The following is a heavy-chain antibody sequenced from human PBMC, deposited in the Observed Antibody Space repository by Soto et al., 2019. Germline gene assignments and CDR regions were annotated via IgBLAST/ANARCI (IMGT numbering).Heavy chain of an antibody. CDR2: INAGNGNT. D-gene: IGHD3-3*01. Sequence: ASVKVSCKASGYTFTSYAMHWVRQAPGQRLEWMGWINAGNGNTKYSQKFQGRVTITRDTSASTAYMELSSLRSEDTAVYYCARVEVYDFWSDPFDYWGQGTLVTVSS. CDR1: GYTFTSYA. V-gene: IGHV1-3*01. J-gene: IGHJ4*02. CDR3: ARVEVYDFWSDPFDY.